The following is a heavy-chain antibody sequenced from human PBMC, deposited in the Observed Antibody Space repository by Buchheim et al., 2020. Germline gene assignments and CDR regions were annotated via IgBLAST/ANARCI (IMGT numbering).Heavy chain of an antibody. CDR2: ISGSGGST. J-gene: IGHJ6*02. D-gene: IGHD3-16*02. CDR3: AKDRMITFGGVIVTPTLKYCGMDV. V-gene: IGHV3-23*01. CDR1: GFTFSSYA. Sequence: EVQLLESGGGLVQPGGSLRLSCAASGFTFSSYAMSWVRQAPGKGLEWVSAISGSGGSTYYADSVKGRFTISRDNSKNTLYLQMNSLRAEDTAVYYCAKDRMITFGGVIVTPTLKYCGMDVWGQGTT.